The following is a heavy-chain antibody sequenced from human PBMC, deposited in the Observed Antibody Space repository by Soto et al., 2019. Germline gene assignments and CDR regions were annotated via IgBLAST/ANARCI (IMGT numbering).Heavy chain of an antibody. CDR2: IWYDGSNK. D-gene: IGHD1-26*01. V-gene: IGHV3-33*01. CDR1: GFTFSSYG. CDR3: ARDPSGSYASDYYYYYGMDV. Sequence: QVQLVESGGGVVQPGRSLRLSCAASGFTFSSYGMHWVRQAPGKGLEWVALIWYDGSNKYYADSVKGRFTISRDNSKNTLYLQMNSLRAEDTAVYYCARDPSGSYASDYYYYYGMDVWGQGTTVTVSS. J-gene: IGHJ6*02.